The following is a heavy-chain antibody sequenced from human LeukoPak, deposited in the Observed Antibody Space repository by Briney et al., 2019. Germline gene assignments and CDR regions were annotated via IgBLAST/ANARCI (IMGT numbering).Heavy chain of an antibody. CDR1: GFTVSSNY. V-gene: IGHV3-53*01. Sequence: PGGSLRLSCAASGFTVSSNYMSWVRQAPGKGLEWVSVIYAGGSTYYADSVKGRFTISRDNSKNTLYLQMNSLRAEDTAVYYCAKDGYCSGGSCPPNWFDPWGQGTLVTVSS. D-gene: IGHD2-15*01. CDR3: AKDGYCSGGSCPPNWFDP. J-gene: IGHJ5*02. CDR2: IYAGGST.